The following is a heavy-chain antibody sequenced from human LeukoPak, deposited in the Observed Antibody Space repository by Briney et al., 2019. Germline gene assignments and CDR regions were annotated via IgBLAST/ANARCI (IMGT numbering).Heavy chain of an antibody. V-gene: IGHV1-8*01. Sequence: ASVKVSCKASGYTFTSYDINWVRQATGQGLEWMGWMNPNSGNTGYAQKFQGRVTMTRNTSINTAYMELSSLRSEDTAVYYCARVDCSSTSCYSYYDFWRVYYYYYYRDVWGTGTTVIVSS. CDR1: GYTFTSYD. CDR2: MNPNSGNT. D-gene: IGHD2-2*01. J-gene: IGHJ6*03. CDR3: ARVDCSSTSCYSYYDFWRVYYYYYYRDV.